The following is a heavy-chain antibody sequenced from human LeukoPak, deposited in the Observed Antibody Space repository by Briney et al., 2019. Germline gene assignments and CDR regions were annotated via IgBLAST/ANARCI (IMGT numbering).Heavy chain of an antibody. J-gene: IGHJ2*01. D-gene: IGHD6-13*01. CDR2: ISSDGSST. CDR1: GFTFSSYW. V-gene: IGHV3-74*01. CDR3: ARRRFPAADPWYFDL. Sequence: GGSLRLSCAASGFTFSSYWMHWVRQAPGKGLVWVSLISSDGSSTTYADSVQGRFTISRDNAKNTLYLQMNSLRAEDTAVYYCARRRFPAADPWYFDLWGRGTLVTVSS.